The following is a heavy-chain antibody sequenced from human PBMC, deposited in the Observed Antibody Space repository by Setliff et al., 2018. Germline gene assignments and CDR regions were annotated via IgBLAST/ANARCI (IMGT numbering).Heavy chain of an antibody. J-gene: IGHJ4*02. Sequence: ASVKVSCKASGYTFTSYDINWVRQATGQGLEWMGWMNPNSGNTGYAQKFQGRVTITRDTSASTAYMELSSLRSEDTAVYYCARKRDYNFWSGYYREFYFDYWGQGTLVTVSS. D-gene: IGHD3-3*01. CDR3: ARKRDYNFWSGYYREFYFDY. V-gene: IGHV1-8*03. CDR2: MNPNSGNT. CDR1: GYTFTSYD.